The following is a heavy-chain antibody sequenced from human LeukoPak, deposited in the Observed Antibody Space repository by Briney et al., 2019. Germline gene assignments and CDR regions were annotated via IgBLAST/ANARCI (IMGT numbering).Heavy chain of an antibody. J-gene: IGHJ6*02. V-gene: IGHV4-4*07. CDR3: ARGPLLWFGELSYYYYGMDV. CDR1: GGSISSYY. CDR2: IYTSGST. D-gene: IGHD3-10*01. Sequence: SETLSLTCTVSGGSISSYYWSWIRQPAGKGLEWIGRIYTSGSTNYNPSLKSRVTMSVDTSKNQFSLKLSSVTAADTAVYYCARGPLLWFGELSYYYYGMDVWGQGTTVTVSS.